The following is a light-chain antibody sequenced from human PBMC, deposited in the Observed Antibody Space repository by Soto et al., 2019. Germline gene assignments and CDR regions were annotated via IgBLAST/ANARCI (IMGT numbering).Light chain of an antibody. CDR1: SSDVGGYKY. CDR2: EVS. J-gene: IGLJ2*01. CDR3: SSYTSSATLV. Sequence: QSALTQPASVSGSPGQSITISCTGTSSDVGGYKYVSWYQQHPGKAPKLIIHEVSSRPSGVSSRFSGSKSGNTASLTISGLHAEDEADYYCSSYTSSATLVFGVGTKLTVL. V-gene: IGLV2-14*01.